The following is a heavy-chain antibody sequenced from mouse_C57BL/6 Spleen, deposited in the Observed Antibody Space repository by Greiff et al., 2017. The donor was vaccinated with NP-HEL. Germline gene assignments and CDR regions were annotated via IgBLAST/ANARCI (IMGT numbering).Heavy chain of an antibody. V-gene: IGHV1-42*01. D-gene: IGHD2-12*01. CDR2: INPSTGGT. J-gene: IGHJ3*01. Sequence: VQLQQSGPELVKPGASVKISCKASGYSFTGYYMNWVKQSPEKSLEWIGEINPSTGGTTYNQKFKAKATLTVDKPSSTAYMQLSSLTSEDSAVYYCARGGYSSGAYWGQGTLVTVSA. CDR1: GYSFTGYY. CDR3: ARGGYSSGAY.